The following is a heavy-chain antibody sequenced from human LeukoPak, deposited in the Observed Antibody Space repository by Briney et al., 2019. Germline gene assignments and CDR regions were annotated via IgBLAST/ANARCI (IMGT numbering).Heavy chain of an antibody. Sequence: GGSLRLSCAASGFTFSSYEMNWVRQAPGKGLEWVSYISSSGSTIYYADSVKGRFTISRDNAKNSLYLQMISLRAEDTAVYYCARGLAAAGVPDYWGQGTLVTVSS. D-gene: IGHD6-13*01. CDR3: ARGLAAAGVPDY. V-gene: IGHV3-48*03. CDR1: GFTFSSYE. J-gene: IGHJ4*02. CDR2: ISSSGSTI.